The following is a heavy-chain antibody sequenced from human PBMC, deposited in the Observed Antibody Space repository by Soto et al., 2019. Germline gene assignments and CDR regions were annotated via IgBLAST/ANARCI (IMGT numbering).Heavy chain of an antibody. J-gene: IGHJ6*03. V-gene: IGHV1-69*02. CDR1: GGSFISYS. CDR2: IIPIQGKA. CDR3: AKSLLFVDHAYMDG. Sequence: QVQLVQSGAELKKPGSSVKVSCEASGGSFISYSFTWVRQAPGQGLGWMGRIIPIQGKANYALKFQARVTITADRSTRTAYMELRSLRPEDTAVYYCAKSLLFVDHAYMDGWGKGTTVTFSS. D-gene: IGHD2-21*01.